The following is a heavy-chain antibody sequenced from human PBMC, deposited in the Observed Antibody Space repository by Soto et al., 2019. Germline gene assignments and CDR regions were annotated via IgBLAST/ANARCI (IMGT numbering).Heavy chain of an antibody. CDR3: ARRGYGPGFPYYYGMDV. J-gene: IGHJ6*02. D-gene: IGHD3-10*01. CDR1: GCPMGSYY. Sequence: SETLSLTWTFSGCPMGSYYWSWIRQPPGKGLEWIGYIYYSGSTNYNPSLKSRVTMSVDTPKNQFSLKLSSVTAADTAVYYCARRGYGPGFPYYYGMDVWGQGTTVTVSS. CDR2: IYYSGST. V-gene: IGHV4-59*01.